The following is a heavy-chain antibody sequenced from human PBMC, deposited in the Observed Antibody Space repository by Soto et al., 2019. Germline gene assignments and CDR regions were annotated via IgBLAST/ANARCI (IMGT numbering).Heavy chain of an antibody. Sequence: QVQLVQSGAEVKKPGASVKVSCKVSGSTLSEVSIHWVRQTPGQGLQWMGGFDAEDGETMYAQKFQGRVTMTEDTSTDTVYMELRNLRSEDTAVYFCATKTLLMYLRWWGQGTLVTVSS. CDR1: GSTLSEVS. CDR2: FDAEDGET. CDR3: ATKTLLMYLRW. V-gene: IGHV1-24*01. D-gene: IGHD2-2*01. J-gene: IGHJ1*01.